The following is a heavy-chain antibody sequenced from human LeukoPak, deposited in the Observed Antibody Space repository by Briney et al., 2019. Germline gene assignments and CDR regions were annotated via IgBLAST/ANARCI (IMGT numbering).Heavy chain of an antibody. CDR3: TTGSEWLRYRSVDAFDI. D-gene: IGHD5-12*01. V-gene: IGHV3-7*03. CDR1: GFTFSTYW. Sequence: PGGSLRLSCAASGFTFSTYWMSWVRQTPQKGREWVANIKQDESEKYYVDSVKGRFTISRDNARNSLYLQMNSLKTEDTAVYYCTTGSEWLRYRSVDAFDIWGQGTMVTVSS. J-gene: IGHJ3*02. CDR2: IKQDESEK.